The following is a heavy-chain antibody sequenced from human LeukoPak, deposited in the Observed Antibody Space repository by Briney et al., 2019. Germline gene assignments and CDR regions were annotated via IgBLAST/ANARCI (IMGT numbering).Heavy chain of an antibody. CDR1: GFTFSDYY. D-gene: IGHD5-12*01. CDR2: ISSSGSTI. J-gene: IGHJ6*02. CDR3: ARGEVATTYYYGMDV. V-gene: IGHV3-11*04. Sequence: GGSLRLSCAASGFTFSDYYMSWIRQAPGKGLEWVSYISSSGSTIYYADSVKGRFTISRDNAKNSLYLQMDSPRADDTAVYYCARGEVATTYYYGMDVWGQGTTVTVSS.